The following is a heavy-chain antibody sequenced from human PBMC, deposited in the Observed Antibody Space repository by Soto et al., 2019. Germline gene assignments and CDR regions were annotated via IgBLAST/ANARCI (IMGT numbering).Heavy chain of an antibody. CDR3: ARHGLTAYMAYYFDF. Sequence: SETLSLTCTVSGGSISSPHDYWAWILQSPGRGLEWIGSIYYSGSTYYSPSLKSRISLSVDTSKNQFSLTLTSVTAADTAVYFCARHGLTAYMAYYFDFWGQGTLVTVSS. V-gene: IGHV4-39*01. J-gene: IGHJ4*02. D-gene: IGHD3-16*01. CDR2: IYYSGST. CDR1: GGSISSPHDY.